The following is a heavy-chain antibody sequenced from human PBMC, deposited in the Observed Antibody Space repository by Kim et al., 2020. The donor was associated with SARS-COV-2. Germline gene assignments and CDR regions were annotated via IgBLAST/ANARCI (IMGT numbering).Heavy chain of an antibody. J-gene: IGHJ6*02. Sequence: PSLKRRVTRSVDTSKNQFSLQLSSVTAADTAVYYCARRGSYYSYYYGMDVWGQGTTVTVSS. V-gene: IGHV4-59*08. CDR3: ARRGSYYSYYYGMDV. D-gene: IGHD1-26*01.